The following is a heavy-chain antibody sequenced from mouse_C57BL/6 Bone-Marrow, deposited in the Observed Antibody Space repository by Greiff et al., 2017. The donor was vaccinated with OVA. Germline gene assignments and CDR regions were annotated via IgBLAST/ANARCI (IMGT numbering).Heavy chain of an antibody. CDR1: GFTFSSYG. D-gene: IGHD2-1*01. J-gene: IGHJ4*01. CDR3: ARQGGNYVHYYAMDY. CDR2: ISSGGSYT. Sequence: EVNVVESGGDLVKPGGSLKLSCAASGFTFSSYGMSWVRQTPDKRLEWVATISSGGSYTYYPDSVKGRFTISRDNAKNTLYLQMSSLKSEDTAMYYCARQGGNYVHYYAMDYWGQGTSVTVSS. V-gene: IGHV5-6*01.